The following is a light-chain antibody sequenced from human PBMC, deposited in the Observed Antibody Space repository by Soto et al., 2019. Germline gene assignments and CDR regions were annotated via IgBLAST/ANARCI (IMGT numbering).Light chain of an antibody. CDR1: QSISSW. CDR3: QQYNSYSLST. Sequence: DIQMTQSPSTLSASVGDRVTITCRASQSISSWLAWYQQKPGKAPKLLIYDASSLESGVPSRFSGSGSGTEFTLTICSLQPDDFATYYCQQYNSYSLSTFGQGTKVEIK. J-gene: IGKJ1*01. V-gene: IGKV1-5*01. CDR2: DAS.